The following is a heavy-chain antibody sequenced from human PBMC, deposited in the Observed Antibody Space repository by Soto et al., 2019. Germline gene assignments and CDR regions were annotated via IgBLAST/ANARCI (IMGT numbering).Heavy chain of an antibody. V-gene: IGHV4-4*02. J-gene: IGHJ4*02. CDR2: VSHTGNT. CDR3: ARNRYCGYDVDY. Sequence: QVQLQESGPGLVKPSGILSLTCAVSSGSLTSSNWWSWVRQPPGKGLEWIGDVSHTGNTNYIPSLKSRVTISVDKSRNQFSLRLSSVTAADTAVYYCARNRYCGYDVDYWGQGTLVTVSS. D-gene: IGHD5-12*01. CDR1: SGSLTSSNW.